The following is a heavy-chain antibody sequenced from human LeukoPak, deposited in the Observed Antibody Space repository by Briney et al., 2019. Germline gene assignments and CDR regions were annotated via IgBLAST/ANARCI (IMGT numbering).Heavy chain of an antibody. D-gene: IGHD5-18*01. CDR2: IYTSGST. J-gene: IGHJ6*02. Sequence: SETLSLTRTVSGGSISSYYWSWIRQPAGNGLEWIGRIYTSGSTNYNPSLKSRVTMSVDTSKNQFSLKLSSVTAADTAVYYCARDGGGYSYGYYYYGMDVWGQGTTVTVSS. CDR1: GGSISSYY. V-gene: IGHV4-4*07. CDR3: ARDGGGYSYGYYYYGMDV.